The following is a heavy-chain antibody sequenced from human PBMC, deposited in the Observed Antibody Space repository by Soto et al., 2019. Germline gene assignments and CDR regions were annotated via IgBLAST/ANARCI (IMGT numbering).Heavy chain of an antibody. D-gene: IGHD6-19*01. Sequence: PGGSLRLSCAASGFTFSSYAMSWVRQAPGKGLEWVSAISGSGGSTYYADSVKGRFTISRDNSKNTLYLQMNSLRAEDTAVYYCAKDRSSGWYGEYFDYWGQGTLGTVSS. CDR1: GFTFSSYA. J-gene: IGHJ4*02. V-gene: IGHV3-23*01. CDR3: AKDRSSGWYGEYFDY. CDR2: ISGSGGST.